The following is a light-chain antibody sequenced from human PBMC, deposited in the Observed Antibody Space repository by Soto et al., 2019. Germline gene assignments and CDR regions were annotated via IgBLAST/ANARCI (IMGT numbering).Light chain of an antibody. J-gene: IGKJ4*01. CDR1: QSVNIY. CDR2: GAA. Sequence: EIVMTQSPATLSVSPWERATLSCRASQSVNIYFAWYHQKPRQATRLLIFGAASTATGIPARFSGSGSGTEFNLTISSLQSEDFAVYFCQQYDDWLRLTFGGGTKVDIK. CDR3: QQYDDWLRLT. V-gene: IGKV3D-15*01.